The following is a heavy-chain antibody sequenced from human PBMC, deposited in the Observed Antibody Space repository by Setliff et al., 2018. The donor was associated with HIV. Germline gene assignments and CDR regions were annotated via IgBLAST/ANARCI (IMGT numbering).Heavy chain of an antibody. CDR1: GGTFSRNA. V-gene: IGHV1-69*13. CDR3: ATAGEMATIGYSYYYMGV. Sequence: SVKVSCKASGGTFSRNAISWVRQAPGQGLEWIGGITPIFGTPKYAQKFQGRVTITADESRGTAYLELSSLRSEDTAVYYCATAGEMATIGYSYYYMGVWGKGTTVTVSS. J-gene: IGHJ6*03. CDR2: ITPIFGTP. D-gene: IGHD3-10*01.